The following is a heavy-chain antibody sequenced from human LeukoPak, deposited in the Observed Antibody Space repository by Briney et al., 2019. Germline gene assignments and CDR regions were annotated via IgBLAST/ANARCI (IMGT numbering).Heavy chain of an antibody. Sequence: GGSLRLSCAASGFTFSSYGMHWVRQAPGKGLEWVAVIWYDGSNKYYADFVKGRFTISRDNSKNTLYLQMNSLRAEDTAVYYCARDGVMVRGVRAAFDVWGQGTMDTVSS. J-gene: IGHJ3*01. CDR1: GFTFSSYG. CDR3: ARDGVMVRGVRAAFDV. V-gene: IGHV3-33*01. D-gene: IGHD3-10*01. CDR2: IWYDGSNK.